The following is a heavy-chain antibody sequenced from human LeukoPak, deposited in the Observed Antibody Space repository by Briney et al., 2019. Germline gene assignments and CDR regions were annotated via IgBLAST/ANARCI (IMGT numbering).Heavy chain of an antibody. J-gene: IGHJ4*02. V-gene: IGHV3-7*01. Sequence: GGSLRLSCAASGFTFSSYWMSWVRQAPGKGLEWVANIKQDGSEKDYVDSVKGRFTISRDNAKDSLFLQMNSLRAEDTAVYYCARDPGRSGWDYWGQRALVTVSS. CDR2: IKQDGSEK. CDR3: ARDPGRSGWDY. CDR1: GFTFSSYW. D-gene: IGHD6-19*01.